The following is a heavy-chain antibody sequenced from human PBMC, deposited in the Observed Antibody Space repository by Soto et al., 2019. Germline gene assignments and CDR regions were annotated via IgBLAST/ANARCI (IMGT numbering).Heavy chain of an antibody. CDR3: ASDILTGYGFDI. V-gene: IGHV4-31*03. CDR1: GGSISSGGYY. J-gene: IGHJ3*02. CDR2: IYYSGST. Sequence: SETLSLTCTVSGGSISSGGYYWSWIRQHPGKGLEWIGYIYYSGSTYYNPSLKSRVTISVDTSKNQFSLKLSSVTAADTAVYYCASDILTGYGFDIWGQGTMVTVSS. D-gene: IGHD3-9*01.